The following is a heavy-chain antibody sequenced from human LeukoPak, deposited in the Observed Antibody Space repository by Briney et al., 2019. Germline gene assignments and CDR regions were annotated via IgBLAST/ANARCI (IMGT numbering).Heavy chain of an antibody. J-gene: IGHJ4*02. CDR3: AKDEDIVVVPAAMGFDY. V-gene: IGHV3-30*18. CDR1: GFTFSSYG. CDR2: IPYDGSNK. Sequence: GGSLRLSCAASGFTFSSYGMHWVRQAPGKGLEWVAVIPYDGSNKYYADSVKGRFTISRDNSKNTLYLQMNSLRAEDTAVYYCAKDEDIVVVPAAMGFDYWGQGTLVTVSS. D-gene: IGHD2-2*01.